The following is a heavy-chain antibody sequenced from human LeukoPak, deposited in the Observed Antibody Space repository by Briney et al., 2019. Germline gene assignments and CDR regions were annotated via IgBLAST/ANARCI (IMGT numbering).Heavy chain of an antibody. V-gene: IGHV3-33*01. D-gene: IGHD5-24*01. CDR1: GFTFSSYG. CDR2: IWSDGSYK. Sequence: GGSLRLSCAASGFTFSSYGFHWVRQAPGKGLEWVAVIWSDGSYKYYADSVKGRFTISRDDSKNTLYLQMNSLRAEDSAVYYCARDFSLQLFDYWGQGTLVTVFS. J-gene: IGHJ4*02. CDR3: ARDFSLQLFDY.